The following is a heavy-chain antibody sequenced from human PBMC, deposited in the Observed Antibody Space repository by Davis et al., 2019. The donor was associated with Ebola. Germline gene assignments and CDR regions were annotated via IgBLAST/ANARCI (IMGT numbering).Heavy chain of an antibody. D-gene: IGHD6-6*01. CDR1: GFTFSSYD. J-gene: IGHJ3*02. CDR2: IGTAGDT. CDR3: ARAGIAARTYAFDI. V-gene: IGHV3-13*01. Sequence: GESLKISCAASGFTFSSYDMHWVRQATGKGLEWVSAIGTAGDTYYPGSVKGRFTISRDNAKNSLYLQMNSLRAEDTAVYYCARAGIAARTYAFDIWGQGTMVTVSS.